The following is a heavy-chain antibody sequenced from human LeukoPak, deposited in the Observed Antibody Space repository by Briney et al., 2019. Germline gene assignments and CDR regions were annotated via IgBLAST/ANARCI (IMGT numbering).Heavy chain of an antibody. CDR3: ARGLRQLVRSWHY. D-gene: IGHD6-6*01. CDR2: INPHGSEK. V-gene: IGHV3-7*01. Sequence: GGSLRLSCVASGFTFDSSWMNWVRQPPGRGLEWVANINPHGSEKRYVESVKGRFTTSRDNAKNSLYLEMNSLRAEDTAVYYCARGLRQLVRSWHYWGQGTLVTVSS. J-gene: IGHJ4*02. CDR1: GFTFDSSW.